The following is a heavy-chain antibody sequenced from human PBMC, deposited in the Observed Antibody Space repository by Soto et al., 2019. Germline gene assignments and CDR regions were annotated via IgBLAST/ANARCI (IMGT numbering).Heavy chain of an antibody. Sequence: SVKVSCKASGGTFSSYAISWVRQAPGQGLEWMGGIVPIFGTANYAQKFQGRVTITADKSTSTAYMELSSLRSEDTAVYYCAGRGRLYYFDYWGQGTLVTVSS. CDR2: IVPIFGTA. J-gene: IGHJ4*02. CDR1: GGTFSSYA. V-gene: IGHV1-69*06. CDR3: AGRGRLYYFDY.